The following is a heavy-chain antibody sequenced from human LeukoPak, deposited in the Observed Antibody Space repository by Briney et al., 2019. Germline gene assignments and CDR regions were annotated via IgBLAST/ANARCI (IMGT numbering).Heavy chain of an antibody. V-gene: IGHV3-7*01. J-gene: IGHJ4*02. CDR2: IKQDGSEK. CDR3: ARVDTYYYDSSGYYWEDY. D-gene: IGHD3-22*01. CDR1: GFTFSSYW. Sequence: GGSLRLSCAASGFTFSSYWMSWVRQAPGKGLEWVANIKQDGSEKYYVDSVKGRFTISRDNAKNSLYLQMNSLRAEDTAVYYCARVDTYYYDSSGYYWEDYWGQGTLVTVSS.